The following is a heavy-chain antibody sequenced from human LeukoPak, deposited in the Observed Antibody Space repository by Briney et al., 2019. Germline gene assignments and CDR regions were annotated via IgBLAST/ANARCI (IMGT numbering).Heavy chain of an antibody. D-gene: IGHD3-10*01. Sequence: PSETLSLTCAVYGGSFSGYYWSWIRQPPGKGLEWIGEINHSGSTNYNPSLKSRVTISVDTSKNQFSLKLSSVTAADTAVYYCXXXXXXXXXSGSYYKYPPYFDYWGQGTLVTVSS. CDR2: INHSGST. J-gene: IGHJ4*02. CDR3: XXXXXXXXXSGSYYKYPPYFDY. V-gene: IGHV4-34*01. CDR1: GGSFSGYY.